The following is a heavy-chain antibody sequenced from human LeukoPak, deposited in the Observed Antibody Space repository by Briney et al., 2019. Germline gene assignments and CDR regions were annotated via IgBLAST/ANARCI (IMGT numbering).Heavy chain of an antibody. Sequence: SETLSLTCTVSGGSISSYYWSWIRQPAGKGLEWIGRIYTSGSTNYNPSLKSRVSMSVDTSKNQFSLKLSSVTAADTAVYYCARGRGSSTSLYYFDYWGQGTLVTVSS. CDR2: IYTSGST. D-gene: IGHD2-2*01. J-gene: IGHJ4*02. CDR3: ARGRGSSTSLYYFDY. CDR1: GGSISSYY. V-gene: IGHV4-4*07.